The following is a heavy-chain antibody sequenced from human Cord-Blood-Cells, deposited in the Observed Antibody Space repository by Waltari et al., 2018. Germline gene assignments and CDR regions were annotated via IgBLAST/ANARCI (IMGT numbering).Heavy chain of an antibody. J-gene: IGHJ4*02. CDR3: ARQDSNYGVAIDY. Sequence: QVQLQESGPGLVKPSQTLSLTCTVSGGSISSGGYYWSWIRQHPGKGLEWIGDINCSGRTDYHPSLKSRVTISVDTSKNQFSLKLSSVTAADTAVYYCARQDSNYGVAIDYWGQGTLVTVSS. CDR1: GGSISSGGYY. V-gene: IGHV4-31*03. D-gene: IGHD4-4*01. CDR2: INCSGRT.